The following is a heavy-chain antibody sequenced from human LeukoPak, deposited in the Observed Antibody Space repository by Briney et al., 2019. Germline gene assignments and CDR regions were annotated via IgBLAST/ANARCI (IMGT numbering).Heavy chain of an antibody. J-gene: IGHJ3*02. CDR2: IYYSGST. V-gene: IGHV4-59*01. CDR3: AAGAAQGAFDI. CDR1: GGSISSYY. D-gene: IGHD1-26*01. Sequence: SETLSLTCTVSGGSISSYYWSWIRQPPGKGVEWIGYIYYSGSTNYNPSLKSRVTISVDTSKNQFSLKLSSVTAADTAVYYCAAGAAQGAFDIWGQGTMVTVSS.